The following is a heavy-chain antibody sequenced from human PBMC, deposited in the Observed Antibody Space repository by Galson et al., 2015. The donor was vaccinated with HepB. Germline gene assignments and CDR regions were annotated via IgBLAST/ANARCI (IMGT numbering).Heavy chain of an antibody. CDR1: GFTFSSYA. CDR2: ISGSGGST. Sequence: SLRLSCAASGFTFSSYAMSWVRQAPGKGLEWVSAISGSGGSTYYADSVKGRFTISRDNSKNTLYLQMNSLRAEDTAVYYCAKVPRIWGSYRRYYFDYWGQGTLVTVSS. D-gene: IGHD3-16*02. CDR3: AKVPRIWGSYRRYYFDY. J-gene: IGHJ4*02. V-gene: IGHV3-23*01.